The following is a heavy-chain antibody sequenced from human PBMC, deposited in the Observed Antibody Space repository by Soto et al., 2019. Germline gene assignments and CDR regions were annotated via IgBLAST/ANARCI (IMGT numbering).Heavy chain of an antibody. CDR2: IYYSGST. CDR1: GGSISSYY. CDR3: AGAHYGSGSYYKGWYYYYYGVDV. J-gene: IGHJ6*02. Sequence: SETLSLTCTVSGGSISSYYWSWIRQPPGKGLEWIGYIYYSGSTNYNPSLKSRVTISVDTSKNQFSLKLSSVTAADTAVYYCAGAHYGSGSYYKGWYYYYYGVDVWGQGTTVTVSS. V-gene: IGHV4-59*08. D-gene: IGHD3-10*01.